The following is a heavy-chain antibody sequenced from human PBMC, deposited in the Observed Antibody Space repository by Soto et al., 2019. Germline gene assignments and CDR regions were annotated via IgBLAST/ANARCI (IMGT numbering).Heavy chain of an antibody. CDR3: ARDGAVAGDTNFDY. J-gene: IGHJ4*02. D-gene: IGHD6-19*01. V-gene: IGHV1-3*01. CDR1: GYTFTLYG. Sequence: ASVKVSCKVSGYTFTLYGLHWVRQAPGQRLEWMGWINAGNGNTKYSQKFQGRVTITTDTSASTAYMELSSLRSEDTAVYYCARDGAVAGDTNFDYWGQGPLVTVYS. CDR2: INAGNGNT.